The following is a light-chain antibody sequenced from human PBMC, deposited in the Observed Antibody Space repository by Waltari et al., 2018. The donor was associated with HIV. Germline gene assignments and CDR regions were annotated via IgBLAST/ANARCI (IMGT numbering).Light chain of an antibody. Sequence: DIQMTQSPSSLSASVGHRVTIACRASQSIATYLNWYHQKPGKAPKLVIYATSALQSGVPSRFSGSGSGTDFTLTIGSLQPEDFGTYYCQQSYSVPFTFGPGTKVDIK. V-gene: IGKV1-39*01. J-gene: IGKJ3*01. CDR2: ATS. CDR3: QQSYSVPFT. CDR1: QSIATY.